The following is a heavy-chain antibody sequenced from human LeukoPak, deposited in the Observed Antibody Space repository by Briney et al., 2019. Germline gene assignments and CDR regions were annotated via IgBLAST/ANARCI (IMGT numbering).Heavy chain of an antibody. V-gene: IGHV3-48*02. Sequence: PGGSLRLSCAASGFTFSYYSMNWVRQAPGKGLEWISYISHTSSAIEYADSVKGRFTMSRDNAGNSVYLQMNSLRDEDTAVYFCARNPAWGYFDYWGQGALVTVSS. CDR1: GFTFSYYS. CDR3: ARNPAWGYFDY. J-gene: IGHJ4*02. CDR2: ISHTSSAI. D-gene: IGHD7-27*01.